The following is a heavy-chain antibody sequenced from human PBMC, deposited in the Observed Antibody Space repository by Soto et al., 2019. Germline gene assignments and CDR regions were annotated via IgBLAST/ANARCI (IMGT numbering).Heavy chain of an antibody. CDR2: IIYSGGST. V-gene: IGHV3-23*01. CDR3: ARSTANWLDP. Sequence: GSLRLSCAASGFIFGSHAMSWVRQAPGKGLEWVSAIIYSGGSTYYADSVKGRFTISRDNSKNTLYLLMNSLRAEDTAVYYCARSTANWLDPWGQGTLVTVSS. J-gene: IGHJ5*02. CDR1: GFIFGSHA. D-gene: IGHD4-17*01.